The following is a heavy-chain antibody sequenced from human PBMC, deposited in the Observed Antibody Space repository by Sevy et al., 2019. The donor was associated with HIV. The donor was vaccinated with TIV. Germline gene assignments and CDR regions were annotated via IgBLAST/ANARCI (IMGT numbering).Heavy chain of an antibody. CDR2: INTNTGNP. V-gene: IGHV7-4-1*02. Sequence: ASVKVSCKASGYTFTSYGMNWVRQAPGQGLEWMGWINTNTGNPTYAQGFTGRFVFSLDTSVSTAYLQISILKAEDTAIYYCARTSRGIVVVAAAQHYYGMDVWGQGTTVTVSS. D-gene: IGHD2-2*01. CDR3: ARTSRGIVVVAAAQHYYGMDV. J-gene: IGHJ6*02. CDR1: GYTFTSYG.